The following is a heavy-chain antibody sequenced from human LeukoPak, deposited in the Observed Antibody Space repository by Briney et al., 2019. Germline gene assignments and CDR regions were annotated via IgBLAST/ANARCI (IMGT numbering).Heavy chain of an antibody. D-gene: IGHD2-15*01. Sequence: GGSLRLSCAASGFTFRSYAMAWVRQAPGKGLEWVAVISYDGSNKYYADSVKGRFTISRDNSKNTLYLQMNSLRAEDTAVYYCAKDDPKSSAFDYWGQGTLVTVSS. CDR2: ISYDGSNK. J-gene: IGHJ4*02. V-gene: IGHV3-30*18. CDR1: GFTFRSYA. CDR3: AKDDPKSSAFDY.